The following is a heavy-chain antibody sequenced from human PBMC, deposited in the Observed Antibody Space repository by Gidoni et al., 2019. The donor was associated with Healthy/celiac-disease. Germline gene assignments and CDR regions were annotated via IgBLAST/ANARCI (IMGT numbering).Heavy chain of an antibody. D-gene: IGHD4-17*01. CDR2: ISSSSSTI. J-gene: IGHJ4*02. V-gene: IGHV3-48*01. CDR3: ARDGDYGEVDY. CDR1: GFTFSSYS. Sequence: EVQLVESGGGLVQPGGSLRLSCAASGFTFSSYSMTWVRQAPGKGLEWVSYISSSSSTIYYADSVKGRFTISRDNAKNSLYLQMNSLRAEDTAVYYCARDGDYGEVDYWGQGTLVTVSS.